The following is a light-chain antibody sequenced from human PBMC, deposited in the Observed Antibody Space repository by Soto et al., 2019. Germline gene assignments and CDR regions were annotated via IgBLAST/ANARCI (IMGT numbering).Light chain of an antibody. CDR1: RSVDSSS. Sequence: IVLTQSPGTLSVSLGETATLSCTASRSVDSSSLAWYQQRPGQAPRLLMYGASSRATGIPDRFSGSGSGSDFTLNVSRLEPEDFAVYFCQHYNTFPAWTFGQGTKVDVK. J-gene: IGKJ1*01. V-gene: IGKV3-20*01. CDR2: GAS. CDR3: QHYNTFPAWT.